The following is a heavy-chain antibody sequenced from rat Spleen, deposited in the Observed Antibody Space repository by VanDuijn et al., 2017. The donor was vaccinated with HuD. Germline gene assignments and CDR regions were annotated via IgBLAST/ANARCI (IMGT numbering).Heavy chain of an antibody. CDR1: GFTFNNYW. V-gene: IGHV5-31*01. CDR3: TRVLDGTYYYVGDY. Sequence: EVQLVESGGGLVQPGRSLKLSCVASGFTFNNYWMTWIRQAPGKGLEWVASITNTGGSTYYPDSVKGRFTISRDNAKSTLYLQMNSLRSEDTATYYCTRVLDGTYYYVGDYWGQGVMVTVSS. CDR2: ITNTGGST. J-gene: IGHJ2*01. D-gene: IGHD1-12*02.